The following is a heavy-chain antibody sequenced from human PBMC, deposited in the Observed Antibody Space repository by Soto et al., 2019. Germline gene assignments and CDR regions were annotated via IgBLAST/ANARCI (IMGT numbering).Heavy chain of an antibody. D-gene: IGHD3-22*01. CDR1: GFTFDDYA. Sequence: EVQLVESGGGLVQPGRSLRLSCAASGFTFDDYAVHWVRQAPGKGLEWVSGISWDSGSIGYADSVKGRFTISRDNAKNSLYLQMNSLRAEDTALYYCAKALSHYYDSSALDYWGQGTLVTVSS. CDR2: ISWDSGSI. V-gene: IGHV3-9*01. CDR3: AKALSHYYDSSALDY. J-gene: IGHJ4*02.